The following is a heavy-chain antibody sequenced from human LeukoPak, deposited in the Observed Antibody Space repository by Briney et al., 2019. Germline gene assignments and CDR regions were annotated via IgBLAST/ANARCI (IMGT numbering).Heavy chain of an antibody. CDR1: GFTVSSNY. CDR2: IYSGGST. CDR3: CSGYYYD. D-gene: IGHD3-22*01. Sequence: GGSLRLSCAASGFTVSSNYMSWVRQAPGKGLEWVSVIYSGGSTYYADSVKGRFTISRDNSKNTLYLPMNSLRAEDTAVFYCCSGYYYDWGQGTLVTVSS. V-gene: IGHV3-66*01. J-gene: IGHJ4*02.